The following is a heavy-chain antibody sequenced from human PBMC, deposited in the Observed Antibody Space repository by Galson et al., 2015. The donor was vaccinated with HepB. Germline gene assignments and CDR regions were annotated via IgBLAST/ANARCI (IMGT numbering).Heavy chain of an antibody. CDR3: ARDPYYDILTGYYYAFDI. Sequence: SVKVSCKASGGTFGSYSVNWVRQAPGQGLEWMGRIIPLLGIRNYAQKFKGRITITADKSTSTAYMELSSLRSDDTAVFYCARDPYYDILTGYYYAFDIWGQGTTVTVAS. CDR1: GGTFGSYS. CDR2: IIPLLGIR. J-gene: IGHJ3*02. V-gene: IGHV1-69*04. D-gene: IGHD3-9*01.